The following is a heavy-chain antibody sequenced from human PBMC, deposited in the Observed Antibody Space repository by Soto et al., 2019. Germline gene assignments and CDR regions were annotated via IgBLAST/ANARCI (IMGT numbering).Heavy chain of an antibody. Sequence: VSVKVSCKASGYTFTSYYMHWVRQAPGQGLEWMGIINPSGGSTSYAQKFQGRVTMTRDTSTSTVYMELSSLRSEDTAVYYCAKVHSDSDSSSWYYNYCRRGTLVTVSS. CDR3: AKVHSDSDSSSWYYNY. CDR2: INPSGGST. CDR1: GYTFTSYY. V-gene: IGHV1-46*01. J-gene: IGHJ4*02. D-gene: IGHD6-13*01.